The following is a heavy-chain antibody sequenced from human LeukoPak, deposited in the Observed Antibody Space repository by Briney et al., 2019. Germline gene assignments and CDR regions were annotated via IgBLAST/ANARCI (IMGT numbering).Heavy chain of an antibody. D-gene: IGHD6-19*01. CDR1: GFTFSSYD. Sequence: GGSLRLSCAASGFTFSSYDMHWVRQAPGKGLEWVAVISYDGSNKSYGDSLKGRFTISRGNSKNTLYLQMNSLRTEDTAVYYCAKGWSSGWYTGSDIWGQGTMVTVSS. CDR2: ISYDGSNK. V-gene: IGHV3-30*18. J-gene: IGHJ3*02. CDR3: AKGWSSGWYTGSDI.